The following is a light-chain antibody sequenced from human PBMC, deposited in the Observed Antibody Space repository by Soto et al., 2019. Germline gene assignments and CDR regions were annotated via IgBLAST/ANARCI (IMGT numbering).Light chain of an antibody. Sequence: EIVLTQSPGTLSLSPGERATLSCRASQSVSSSYLAWYQQKPGQAPRPLIYGASSRAIGIPDRFSGSGSGTDFTLTISRPEPEDFAVYYCQQYGSSPWTFGQGTKVELK. J-gene: IGKJ1*01. CDR3: QQYGSSPWT. CDR2: GAS. CDR1: QSVSSSY. V-gene: IGKV3-20*01.